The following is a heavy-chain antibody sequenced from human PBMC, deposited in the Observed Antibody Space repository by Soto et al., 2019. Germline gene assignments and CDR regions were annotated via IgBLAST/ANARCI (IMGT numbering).Heavy chain of an antibody. J-gene: IGHJ6*02. CDR2: ISSSSSTI. CDR1: GFAFSSYS. V-gene: IGHV3-48*02. CDR3: AKLEGYYDSSGYYYSYYEYRLDV. D-gene: IGHD3-22*01. Sequence: GGSLRLSCAASGFAFSSYSMSWVRQAPGKGLEWISYISSSSSTIYYADSVKGRFTISRDNAKNSLHLQMSSLRDEDTAVYYCAKLEGYYDSSGYYYSYYEYRLDVWGQGTTVTVSS.